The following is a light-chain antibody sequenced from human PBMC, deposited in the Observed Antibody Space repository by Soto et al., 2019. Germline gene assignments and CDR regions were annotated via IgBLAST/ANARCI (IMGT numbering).Light chain of an antibody. Sequence: EVVLTQSPGTLSLSPGERATLSCRASQSQSVTNTYFAWYQQKPGQAPRLLIYGASNRATGIPDRFSGSGSGTDFTLTISRLEPEDSAVYFCLQYGALPLTFGGVTKVEIK. J-gene: IGKJ4*01. CDR2: GAS. CDR1: QSQSVTNTY. V-gene: IGKV3-20*01. CDR3: LQYGALPLT.